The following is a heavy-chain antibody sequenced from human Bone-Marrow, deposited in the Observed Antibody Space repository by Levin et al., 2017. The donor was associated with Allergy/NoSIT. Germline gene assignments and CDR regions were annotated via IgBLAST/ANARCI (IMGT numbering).Heavy chain of an antibody. V-gene: IGHV3-30*03. CDR3: VRNWGNRAVAGHFDY. J-gene: IGHJ4*02. Sequence: GGSLRLSCAASGFTFSSYGMHWVRQAPGKGLEWVAVISYDGSNKYYADSVKGRFTISRDNSKNTLYLQMNSLRAEDTAVYYCVRNWGNRAVAGHFDYWGQGTLVTVSS. CDR2: ISYDGSNK. D-gene: IGHD6-19*01. CDR1: GFTFSSYG.